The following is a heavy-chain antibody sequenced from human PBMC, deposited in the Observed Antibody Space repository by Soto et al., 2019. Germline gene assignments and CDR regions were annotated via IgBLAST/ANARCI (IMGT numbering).Heavy chain of an antibody. Sequence: SETLSLTCTVSGGSISNYYWSWIRQPAGKGLEWTGRIYTSGSTDYNPSLKSRVTMSVDTSKNQFSLRLSSVTAADTAVYYCARGHCTSTSCYPSDYWGQGALVTVSS. CDR1: GGSISNYY. V-gene: IGHV4-4*07. D-gene: IGHD2-2*01. CDR2: IYTSGST. CDR3: ARGHCTSTSCYPSDY. J-gene: IGHJ4*02.